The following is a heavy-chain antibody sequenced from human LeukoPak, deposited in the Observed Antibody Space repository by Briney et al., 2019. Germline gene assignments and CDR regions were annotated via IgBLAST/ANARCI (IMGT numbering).Heavy chain of an antibody. CDR3: ARNGAYGSGSYYPIDL. V-gene: IGHV4-59*01. J-gene: IGHJ5*02. Sequence: SETLSLTCTVSGGSISSYYWSWIRQPPGKGLEWIGYVFYNGNTNYNPSLKGRVTMSLDMSKNHFSLKLTSVTAADTAVYHCARNGAYGSGSYYPIDLWGQGTLVTVPS. CDR1: GGSISSYY. CDR2: VFYNGNT. D-gene: IGHD3-10*01.